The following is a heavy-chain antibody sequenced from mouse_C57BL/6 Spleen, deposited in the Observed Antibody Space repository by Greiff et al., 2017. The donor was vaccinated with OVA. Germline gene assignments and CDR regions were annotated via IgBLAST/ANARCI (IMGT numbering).Heavy chain of an antibody. D-gene: IGHD1-1*01. CDR2: INPSTGGT. CDR1: GYSFTGYY. CDR3: ARRGYGSSAYAMDY. J-gene: IGHJ4*01. Sequence: EVQLQESGPELVKPGASVKISCTASGYSFTGYYMNWVKQSPEKSLEWIGEINPSTGGTTYNQKFKAKATLTVDKSSSTAYMQLKSLTSEDSAVYYCARRGYGSSAYAMDYWGQGTSVTVSS. V-gene: IGHV1-42*01.